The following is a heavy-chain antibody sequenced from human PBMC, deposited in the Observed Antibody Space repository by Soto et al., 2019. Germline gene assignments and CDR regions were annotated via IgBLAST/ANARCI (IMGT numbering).Heavy chain of an antibody. V-gene: IGHV4-4*02. Sequence: SETLSLTCAVSGDSISRNPWWNRVRQPTGKGLERGGEIWPSGDTNYRPSLEGRVLVSLDQSQNQFALRLAFVTAAEAAVHYCARAEGYWSITNGCPCGFWGQGILVTVSS. CDR3: ARAEGYWSITNGCPCGF. D-gene: IGHD2-2*01. CDR1: GDSISRNPW. J-gene: IGHJ1*01. CDR2: IWPSGDT.